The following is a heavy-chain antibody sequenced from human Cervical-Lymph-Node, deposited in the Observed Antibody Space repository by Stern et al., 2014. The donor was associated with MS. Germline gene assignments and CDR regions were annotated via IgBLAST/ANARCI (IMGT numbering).Heavy chain of an antibody. CDR1: GFTFSSYS. CDR2: ISSSSSYI. D-gene: IGHD6-13*01. CDR3: ARDSSSWYAIDY. J-gene: IGHJ4*02. V-gene: IGHV3-21*01. Sequence: EVQLVESGGGLVKPGGSLRLSCAASGFTFSSYSMNWVRQAPGKGLEWVSSISSSSSYIDYADSVKGRFTISRDNAKNSLYLQMTSLRAEDTAVYYCARDSSSWYAIDYWGQGTLVTVSS.